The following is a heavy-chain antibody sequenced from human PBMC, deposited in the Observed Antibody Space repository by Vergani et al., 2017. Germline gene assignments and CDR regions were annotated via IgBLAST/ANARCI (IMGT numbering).Heavy chain of an antibody. J-gene: IGHJ4*02. V-gene: IGHV3-11*05. Sequence: QVQLVESGGGLVKTGGSLRLSCAASGFTFSDYYMSWIRQAPGKGLEWVSYISSSSSYTNYADSVKGRFTISRDNAKNSLYLQMNSLRAEDTAVYYCARDHKTYDSSGYYLRFDYWGQGTLVTVSS. CDR3: ARDHKTYDSSGYYLRFDY. CDR2: ISSSSSYT. D-gene: IGHD3-22*01. CDR1: GFTFSDYY.